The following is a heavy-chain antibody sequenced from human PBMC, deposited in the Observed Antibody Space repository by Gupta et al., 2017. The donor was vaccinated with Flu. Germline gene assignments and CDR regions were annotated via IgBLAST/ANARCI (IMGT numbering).Heavy chain of an antibody. CDR1: GGSISSGSYF. Sequence: QVQLRESGPGLVKPSQTLSLTCSVSGGSISSGSYFWSWIRQSAGKGLELIGRSHSSGDTYYNPSLKIPVTVSIDTVQNEFSLGLSSVTAADTAVYFCARDRRSSGPTFDQWGRGTLVIVSS. J-gene: IGHJ4*02. V-gene: IGHV4-61*02. D-gene: IGHD6-19*01. CDR2: SHSSGDT. CDR3: ARDRRSSGPTFDQ.